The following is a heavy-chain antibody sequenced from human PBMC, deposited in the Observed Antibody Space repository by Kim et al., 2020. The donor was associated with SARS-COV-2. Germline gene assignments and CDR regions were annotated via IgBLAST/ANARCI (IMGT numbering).Heavy chain of an antibody. CDR2: MNPNSGNT. CDR1: GYTFSSHD. V-gene: IGHV1-8*01. J-gene: IGHJ6*01. D-gene: IGHD2-8*01. CDR3: ARRRTYGTRSYGLDV. Sequence: ASVKGSCKTSGYTFSSHDINWVRQASGQGLEWMGWMNPNSGNTGYAQKFQGRVTMTTNLSKSTAFMELSSLRAGDTAVYYCARRRTYGTRSYGLDVCGQGNTVNVSS.